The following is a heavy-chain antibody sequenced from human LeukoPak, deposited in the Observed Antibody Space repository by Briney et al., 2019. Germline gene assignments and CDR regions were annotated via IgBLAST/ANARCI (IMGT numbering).Heavy chain of an antibody. J-gene: IGHJ3*02. Sequence: SETLSLTCAVSGYSISSGYYWGWIRPPPGKGLEWIGSIYHSGSTNYNPSLKSRVTISVDTSKNQFSLKLRSVTAADTAVYYCARDRPGIAVAGDAFDIWGQGTMVTVSS. CDR3: ARDRPGIAVAGDAFDI. CDR1: GYSISSGYY. CDR2: IYHSGST. V-gene: IGHV4-38-2*02. D-gene: IGHD6-19*01.